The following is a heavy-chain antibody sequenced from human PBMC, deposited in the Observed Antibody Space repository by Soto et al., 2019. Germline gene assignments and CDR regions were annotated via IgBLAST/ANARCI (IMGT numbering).Heavy chain of an antibody. D-gene: IGHD6-19*01. Sequence: ASVKVSCKASGYTFSSYGISWVRQAPGQGIERKGWISGYSGHTYYAQKFQGRVTMTTDTSTNTVYMELRSLRSDDTAVYYCAREWDNKSEHSSGWYDDFWGQGTLVTVSS. J-gene: IGHJ4*02. CDR1: GYTFSSYG. CDR3: AREWDNKSEHSSGWYDDF. V-gene: IGHV1-18*01. CDR2: ISGYSGHT.